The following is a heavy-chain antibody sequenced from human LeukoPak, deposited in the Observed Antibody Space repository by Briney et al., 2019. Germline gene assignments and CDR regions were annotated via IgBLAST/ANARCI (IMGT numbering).Heavy chain of an antibody. CDR3: ASPRDYGNYYYYGMDV. D-gene: IGHD4-17*01. J-gene: IGHJ6*02. CDR2: INHSGST. V-gene: IGHV4-34*01. Sequence: PSETLSLTCAVYGGSFSGYYWSWIRQPPGKGLEWIGEINHSGSTNYNPSLKSRVTISVDTSKNQFSLKLSSVTAADTAVYYCASPRDYGNYYYYGMDVWGQGTTVTVSS. CDR1: GGSFSGYY.